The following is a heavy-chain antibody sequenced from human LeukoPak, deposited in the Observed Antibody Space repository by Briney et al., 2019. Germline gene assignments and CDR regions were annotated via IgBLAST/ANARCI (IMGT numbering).Heavy chain of an antibody. CDR2: IYHSGST. D-gene: IGHD3-10*01. J-gene: IGHJ4*02. Sequence: PSETLSLTCAVSGGSISSSNWWSWIRPPPGKGLEWIGEIYHSGSTNYNPSLKSRVTISVDTSKNQFSLKLSSVTAADTAVYYCARGPSYYSRYDYWGQGTLVTVSS. V-gene: IGHV4-4*02. CDR3: ARGPSYYSRYDY. CDR1: GGSISSSNW.